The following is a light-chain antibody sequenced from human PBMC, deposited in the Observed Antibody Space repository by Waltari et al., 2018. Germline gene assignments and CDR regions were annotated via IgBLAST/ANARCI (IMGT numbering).Light chain of an antibody. CDR2: GNS. J-gene: IGLJ2*01. V-gene: IGLV1-40*01. Sequence: QSVLTQPPSVSGAPGQRVTISCTWSRSNSGAGYDVHWYQQLPGTAPKLLIYGNSNRPSGVPDRFSGSKSGTSASLAITGLQAEDEADYYCQSYDSSLSVVFGGGTKLTVL. CDR3: QSYDSSLSVV. CDR1: RSNSGAGYD.